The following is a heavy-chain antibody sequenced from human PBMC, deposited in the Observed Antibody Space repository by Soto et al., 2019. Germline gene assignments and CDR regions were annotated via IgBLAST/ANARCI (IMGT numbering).Heavy chain of an antibody. D-gene: IGHD3-10*01. V-gene: IGHV4-59*01. Sequence: QVQLQESGPGLVKPSETLSLTCTVSGGSISSYYWSWIRQPPGKGLEWIGYIYYSGSTNYNPSLKSRVTISVDTSKNQFSLKLSSVTAADTAVYYCAREVGGSGSFDYWYFDLWGRGTLVTVSS. J-gene: IGHJ2*01. CDR2: IYYSGST. CDR1: GGSISSYY. CDR3: AREVGGSGSFDYWYFDL.